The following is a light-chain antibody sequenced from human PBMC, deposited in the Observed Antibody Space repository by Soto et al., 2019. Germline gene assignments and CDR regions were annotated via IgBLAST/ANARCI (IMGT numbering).Light chain of an antibody. Sequence: QSALTQPASVSGSPGQSFTISCTGTSSDVGGYNYVSWYQQHPGKAPKLMIYDVSNRPSGVSNRFSGSKSGNTASLTISGLQAEDEADYYCSSYTSSSTRVFGGWTKLTVL. V-gene: IGLV2-14*01. CDR1: SSDVGGYNY. CDR3: SSYTSSSTRV. CDR2: DVS. J-gene: IGLJ3*02.